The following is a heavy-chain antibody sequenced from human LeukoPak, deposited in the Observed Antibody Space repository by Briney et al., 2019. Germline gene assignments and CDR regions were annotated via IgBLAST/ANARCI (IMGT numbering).Heavy chain of an antibody. Sequence: SETLSLTCTVSGGSTSSYYWSWIRQPPGKGLEWIGYIYYSGSTNYNPSLKSRVTISVDTSKNQFSLKLSSVTAADTAVYYCARLTTVPTRGYYYYYMDVWGKGTTVIVSS. CDR3: ARLTTVPTRGYYYYYMDV. J-gene: IGHJ6*03. D-gene: IGHD4-17*01. V-gene: IGHV4-59*01. CDR2: IYYSGST. CDR1: GGSTSSYY.